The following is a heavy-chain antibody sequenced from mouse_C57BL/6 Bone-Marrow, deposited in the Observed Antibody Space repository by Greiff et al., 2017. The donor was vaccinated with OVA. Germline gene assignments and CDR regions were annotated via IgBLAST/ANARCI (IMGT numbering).Heavy chain of an antibody. Sequence: VQLKQSGPELAKPGASVKIPCKASGYTFTDYNMDWVKQSHGKSLEWIGDINSNNGGTIYNQKFKGKATLTVDKLSSTAYMELRSLTSEDTAVYYCARGGYYDYDGGAWFAYWGQGTLVTVSA. J-gene: IGHJ3*01. CDR3: ARGGYYDYDGGAWFAY. V-gene: IGHV1-18*01. D-gene: IGHD2-4*01. CDR1: GYTFTDYN. CDR2: INSNNGGT.